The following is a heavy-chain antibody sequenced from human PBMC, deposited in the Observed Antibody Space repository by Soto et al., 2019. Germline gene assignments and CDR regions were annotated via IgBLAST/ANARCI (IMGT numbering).Heavy chain of an antibody. CDR1: GGSISRGGYY. Sequence: QVQMQESGPGLVKPAQTLSLTCTVSGGSISRGGYYWSCMRQHPGKDLEWIGYIYYSGSTYYNPSLKSRVTISVDTSKNQFSLKLSSVTAADTAVYYCAREGLGYCSSTTCHNWFDPWGQGTLVTVSS. D-gene: IGHD2-2*01. J-gene: IGHJ5*02. CDR2: IYYSGST. V-gene: IGHV4-31*03. CDR3: AREGLGYCSSTTCHNWFDP.